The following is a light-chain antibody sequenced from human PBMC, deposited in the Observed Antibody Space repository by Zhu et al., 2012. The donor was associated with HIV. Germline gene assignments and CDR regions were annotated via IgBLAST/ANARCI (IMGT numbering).Light chain of an antibody. V-gene: IGKV3-11*02. CDR3: QHRVGWPLT. Sequence: EVLLTQSPVTLSLSPGERATLSRRASQNIEKFLAWYQQRPGQVPRLLVYDTSNRATGIPARFSGSGSRRDFTLIINNLEPEDSAVYYCQHRVGWPLTFGGGTKLEIK. J-gene: IGKJ4*01. CDR1: QNIEKF. CDR2: DTS.